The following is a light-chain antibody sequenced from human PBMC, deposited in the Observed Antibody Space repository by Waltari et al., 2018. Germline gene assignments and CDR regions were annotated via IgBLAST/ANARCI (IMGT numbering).Light chain of an antibody. J-gene: IGKJ1*01. Sequence: EILLTQSPGTLSLSPGERATLSCRASQSVGRSLAWYQQKPGQPPRLLIDGTSNWATGTPDRFSGGGSGTDFSLTISRLEPEDVAVYYCQHYVSLPVTFGQGTKVEIK. CDR2: GTS. V-gene: IGKV3-20*01. CDR1: QSVGRS. CDR3: QHYVSLPVT.